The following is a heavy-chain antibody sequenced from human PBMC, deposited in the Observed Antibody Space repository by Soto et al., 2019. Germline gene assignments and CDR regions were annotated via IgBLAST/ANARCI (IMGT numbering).Heavy chain of an antibody. CDR3: ARGSGLITMIVVVTTDFDY. Sequence: ASVKVSCKASGYTFTSYYMHWVRQAPGQGLEWMGIINPSGGSTSYAQKFQGRVTMTRDTSTSTVYMELSSLRSEDTAVYYCARGSGLITMIVVVTTDFDYWGQGTLVTVSS. CDR1: GYTFTSYY. J-gene: IGHJ4*02. V-gene: IGHV1-46*03. D-gene: IGHD3-22*01. CDR2: INPSGGST.